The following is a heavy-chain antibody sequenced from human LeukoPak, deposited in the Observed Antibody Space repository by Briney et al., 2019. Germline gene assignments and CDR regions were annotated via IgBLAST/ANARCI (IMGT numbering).Heavy chain of an antibody. CDR2: ISGSVSICYA. J-gene: IGHJ3*01. V-gene: IGHV3-23*01. CDR3: ARSRSGYSTDAYDV. Sequence: GGSLRLSCAASGFTFSSYAMTWVRQAPGKGLEWVSGISGSVSICYADYAESVKGRFTISRDNSKNTLYLQMNSLRVEDTALYFCARSRSGYSTDAYDVWGQGTMVTVSS. CDR1: GFTFSSYA. D-gene: IGHD3-22*01.